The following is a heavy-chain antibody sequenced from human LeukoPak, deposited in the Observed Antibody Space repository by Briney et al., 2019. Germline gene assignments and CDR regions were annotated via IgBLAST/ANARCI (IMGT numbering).Heavy chain of an antibody. CDR1: GFTFSSFA. CDR2: IAYDGSDR. V-gene: IGHV3-30*04. Sequence: QPGGSLRLSCAASGFTFSSFAMHWVRQAPGKGLEWVAVIAYDGSDRYYADSVRGRFTISGDNSKNTVYLQMNNLKTEDTAVYYCASVLDYWGQGILVTVSS. CDR3: ASVLDY. J-gene: IGHJ4*02.